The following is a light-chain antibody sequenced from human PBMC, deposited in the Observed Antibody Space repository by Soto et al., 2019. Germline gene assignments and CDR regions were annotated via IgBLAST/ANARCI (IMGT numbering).Light chain of an antibody. CDR1: QNIDSG. J-gene: IGKJ1*01. CDR2: KAS. V-gene: IGKV1-5*03. Sequence: DIQMTQSPSTLSASVGDRVTITCRASQNIDSGLAWYQQKPGKAPKLLIYKASTLESGVPLRFSGRGSGTEFTLIITSLQPDDFATYYCQQYHFFWTFGQGTRVEIK. CDR3: QQYHFFWT.